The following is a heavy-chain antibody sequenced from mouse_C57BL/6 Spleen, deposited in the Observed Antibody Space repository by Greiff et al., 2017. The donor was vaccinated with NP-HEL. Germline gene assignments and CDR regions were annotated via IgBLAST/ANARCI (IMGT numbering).Heavy chain of an antibody. CDR3: ARSPSAY. CDR1: GYTFTSYG. CDR2: IYPRSGNT. J-gene: IGHJ3*01. Sequence: VQLQQSGAELARPGASVKLSCKASGYTFTSYGISWVKQRTGQGLEWIGEIYPRSGNTSYNEKFKGKATLTADKSSSTADMELRSLTDEDSAVYFCARSPSAYWGKGTLVTVSA. V-gene: IGHV1-81*01.